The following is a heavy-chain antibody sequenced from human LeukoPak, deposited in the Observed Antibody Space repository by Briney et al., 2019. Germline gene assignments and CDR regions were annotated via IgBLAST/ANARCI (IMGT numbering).Heavy chain of an antibody. V-gene: IGHV4-4*02. CDR3: ARLRMGMGSVDY. D-gene: IGHD7-27*01. CDR2: IYHSGST. CDR1: GFMFSTFW. J-gene: IGHJ4*02. Sequence: GSLRLSCAASGFMFSTFWMNWVRQAPGKGLEWIGSIYHSGSTYYNPSLKSRVTISVDTSKNQFSLKLSSVTAADTAVYYCARLRMGMGSVDYWGQGTLVTVSS.